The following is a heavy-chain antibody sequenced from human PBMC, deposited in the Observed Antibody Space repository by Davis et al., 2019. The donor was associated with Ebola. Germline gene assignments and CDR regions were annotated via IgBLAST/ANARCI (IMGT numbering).Heavy chain of an antibody. V-gene: IGHV3-73*01. D-gene: IGHD1-26*01. CDR2: IRSKVNSYAT. CDR1: GFTFSGSA. CDR3: SGSYRGFDY. Sequence: GESLKISCAASGFTFSGSAMHWVRQASGKGLEWVGRIRSKVNSYATAYAASVKGRFTISRDDSKNTAYLQMNSLKTEDTAVYYCSGSYRGFDYWGQGTLVTVSS. J-gene: IGHJ4*02.